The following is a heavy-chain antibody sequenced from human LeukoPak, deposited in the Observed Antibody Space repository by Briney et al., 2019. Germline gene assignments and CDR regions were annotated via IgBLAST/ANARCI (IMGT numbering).Heavy chain of an antibody. J-gene: IGHJ3*02. Sequence: KPSETLSLTCTVSGGSIRSYYRSWIRQPAGKGLEWIGRIYTSGSTNYNPSLKSRVTMSVDTSKNQFSLKLSSVTAADTAVYYCARDIIAVAGIDAFDIWGQGTMVTVSS. CDR2: IYTSGST. V-gene: IGHV4-4*07. CDR1: GGSIRSYY. D-gene: IGHD6-19*01. CDR3: ARDIIAVAGIDAFDI.